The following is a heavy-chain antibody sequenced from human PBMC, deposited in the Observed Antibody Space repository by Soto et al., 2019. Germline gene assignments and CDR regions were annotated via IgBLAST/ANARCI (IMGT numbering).Heavy chain of an antibody. CDR3: ARDLDGGWNHVDY. Sequence: SGKVSCKSSGYTFTSYGIIWVRQSPGQGLEWMGWISAYNGNTNYAQKLQGRVTMTTDTSTSTAYLELRSLRSDDTAVYYCARDLDGGWNHVDYWGQGTLVTVSS. CDR1: GYTFTSYG. D-gene: IGHD1-1*01. CDR2: ISAYNGNT. V-gene: IGHV1-18*01. J-gene: IGHJ4*02.